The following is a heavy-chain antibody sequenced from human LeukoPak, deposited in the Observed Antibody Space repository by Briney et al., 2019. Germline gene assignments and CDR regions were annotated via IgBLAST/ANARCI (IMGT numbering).Heavy chain of an antibody. V-gene: IGHV4-61*01. D-gene: IGHD1-26*01. CDR1: GGSVSSGNYY. J-gene: IGHJ4*02. CDR3: AQKQWVPYYFHY. Sequence: SETLSLTCSVSGGSVSSGNYYWSWIRQPPGKGLEGIGYIYYSGSTDYNPSLKSRVTISVDTSKNQFSLRLSSVTAADTAVYYCAQKQWVPYYFHYWGQGTLVTVSS. CDR2: IYYSGST.